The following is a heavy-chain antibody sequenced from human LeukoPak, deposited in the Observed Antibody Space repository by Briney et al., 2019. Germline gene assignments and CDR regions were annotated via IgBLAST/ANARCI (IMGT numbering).Heavy chain of an antibody. D-gene: IGHD4-17*01. CDR1: GFTFISYA. Sequence: SGGSLRLSCPASGFTFISYAMHWVRQPPGKGLEWVAGITPGGGNKYYVDSVKGRFTISRDNSKNTLFLQMNSLRAEDTAVYYCAKADGYCDYAADAFDIWGQGTMVTVSS. CDR3: AKADGYCDYAADAFDI. CDR2: ITPGGGNK. V-gene: IGHV3-30*18. J-gene: IGHJ3*02.